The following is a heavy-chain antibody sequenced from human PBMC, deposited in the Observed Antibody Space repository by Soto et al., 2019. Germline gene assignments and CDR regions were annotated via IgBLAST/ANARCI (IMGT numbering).Heavy chain of an antibody. V-gene: IGHV3-7*05. CDR2: VKQDGSEI. CDR3: ARDPGISSGWYYFDY. Sequence: PGGSLRLSCGSSGLTFRNHWMTLVRQAPGKGLEWVASVKQDGSEIYYGDSVKGRFTISRDNAKNSLFLQLNSLRAEDTAMYYCARDPGISSGWYYFDYWGQGTLVTVSS. CDR1: GLTFRNHW. D-gene: IGHD6-19*01. J-gene: IGHJ4*02.